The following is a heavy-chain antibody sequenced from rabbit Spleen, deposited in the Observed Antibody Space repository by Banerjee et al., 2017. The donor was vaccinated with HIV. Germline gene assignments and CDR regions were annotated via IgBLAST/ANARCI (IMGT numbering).Heavy chain of an antibody. V-gene: IGHV1S45*01. CDR1: GFSFSDKAV. Sequence: QEQLVESGGGLVQPEGSLQLSCTTSGFSFSDKAVMCWVRQAPGKGLEWIACINAVTGRAVYASWAKGRFTFSKTSSTTVTLQVTSLTAADTATYFCARDTGGSFSSYGMDLWGQGTLVTVS. D-gene: IGHD7-1*01. CDR2: INAVTGRA. J-gene: IGHJ6*01. CDR3: ARDTGGSFSSYGMDL.